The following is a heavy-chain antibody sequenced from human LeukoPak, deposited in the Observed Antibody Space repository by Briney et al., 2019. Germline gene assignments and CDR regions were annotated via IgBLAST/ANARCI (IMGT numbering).Heavy chain of an antibody. CDR1: GGSISSSNW. J-gene: IGHJ4*02. CDR2: IHHSGST. Sequence: SETLSLTCAVSGGSISSSNWWSWVRQPPGKGLEWIGEIHHSGSTNYNPSLKSRVTISVDKSKNQFSLKLSSVTAADTAVYYCARIYCGSSSCHYFDYWGQGTLVTVSS. CDR3: ARIYCGSSSCHYFDY. V-gene: IGHV4-4*02. D-gene: IGHD2-15*01.